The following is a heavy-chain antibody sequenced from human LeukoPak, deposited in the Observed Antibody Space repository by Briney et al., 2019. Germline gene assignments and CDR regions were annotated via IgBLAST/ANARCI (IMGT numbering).Heavy chain of an antibody. CDR1: GGTFSSYA. D-gene: IGHD5-12*01. CDR3: ASERGYSGYDLPTYYFDY. V-gene: IGHV1-69*04. J-gene: IGHJ4*02. Sequence: PRASVKVSCKASGGTFSSYAISWVRQAPGQGLEWMGRIIPILGIANYAQKFQGRVTITADKSTSTAYMELSSLRSEDTAVYYCASERGYSGYDLPTYYFDYWGQGTLVTVSS. CDR2: IIPILGIA.